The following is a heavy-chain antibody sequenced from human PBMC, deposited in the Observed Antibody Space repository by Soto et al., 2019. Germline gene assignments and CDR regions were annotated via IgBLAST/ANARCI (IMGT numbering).Heavy chain of an antibody. D-gene: IGHD3-3*01. V-gene: IGHV4-59*01. J-gene: IGHJ5*02. CDR3: ARVNDFWTGYYSTNWFDP. CDR2: IYYSGST. CDR1: GGSISSYY. Sequence: SETLSLTCTVSGGSISSYYWTWIRQPPGKGLGWIGYIYYSGSTNHNPSLKSRVTISVDTSRNQFSLKLSSVTAADTAMYYCARVNDFWTGYYSTNWFDPWGQGTLVTVSS.